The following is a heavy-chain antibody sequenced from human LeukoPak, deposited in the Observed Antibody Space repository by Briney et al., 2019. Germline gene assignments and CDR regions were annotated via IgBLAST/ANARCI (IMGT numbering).Heavy chain of an antibody. D-gene: IGHD2-21*02. V-gene: IGHV4-59*01. CDR2: IYNSGST. CDR1: GGSIGSYY. J-gene: IGHJ4*02. CDR3: ARRWSGGDYHFDY. Sequence: PSETLSLTCTVSGGSIGSYYWSWIRQPPGKGLEWIGYIYNSGSTNYNPSLKSRVTISVDTSKNQFSLKLSSVTAADTAVYYCARRWSGGDYHFDYWGQGTLVTVSS.